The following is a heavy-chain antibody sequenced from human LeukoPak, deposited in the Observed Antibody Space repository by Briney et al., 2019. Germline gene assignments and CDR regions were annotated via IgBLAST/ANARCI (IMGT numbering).Heavy chain of an antibody. V-gene: IGHV4-59*01. Sequence: NPSETLSLTCTVSGASISSFYWSWIRQPPGKGLEWIGFIYYSGSTNYNPSLKSRVTISVDTSKNQFSLKLSSVTAADTAVYYCARAFYPGYYSYMAVWGKGTTVTVSS. CDR2: IYYSGST. J-gene: IGHJ6*03. D-gene: IGHD3-3*02. CDR3: ARAFYPGYYSYMAV. CDR1: GASISSFY.